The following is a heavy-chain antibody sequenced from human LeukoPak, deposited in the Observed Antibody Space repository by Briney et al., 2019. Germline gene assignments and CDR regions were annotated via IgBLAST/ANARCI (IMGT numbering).Heavy chain of an antibody. V-gene: IGHV1-46*01. J-gene: IGHJ4*02. CDR1: GYTFTSNY. CDR2: IYSRDGST. Sequence: GASVKVSCKASGYTFTSNYIQWVRQAPGQGLEWMGMIYSRDGSTSYAQKFQGRVTVTRDTSTSTVHMELSGLRSEDTAVYYCARDQEGFDYWGQGTLVTVSP. CDR3: ARDQEGFDY.